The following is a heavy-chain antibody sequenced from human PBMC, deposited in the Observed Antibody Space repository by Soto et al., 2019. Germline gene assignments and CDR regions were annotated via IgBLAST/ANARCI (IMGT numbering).Heavy chain of an antibody. CDR1: GFTFSNAW. CDR3: TTDTAAAIPVGRDRFDP. D-gene: IGHD2-2*02. CDR2: IKSKTDGGTT. J-gene: IGHJ5*02. V-gene: IGHV3-15*07. Sequence: EVQLVESGGGLVKPGGSLRLSCAASGFTFSNAWMNWVRQAPGKGLEWVGRIKSKTDGGTTDYAAPVKGRFTISRDDSKNTLYLQMNSLKTEDTAVYYCTTDTAAAIPVGRDRFDPWGQETLVTVSS.